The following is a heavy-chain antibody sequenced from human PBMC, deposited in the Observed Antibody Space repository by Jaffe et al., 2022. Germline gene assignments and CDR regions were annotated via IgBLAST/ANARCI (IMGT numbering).Heavy chain of an antibody. J-gene: IGHJ4*02. CDR3: ARHDYSKTFDY. V-gene: IGHV4-38-2*01. Sequence: QVQLQESGPGLVKPSETLSLTCAVSGYSISSGYYWGWIRQPPGKGLEWIGSIYHSGSTYYNPSLKSRVTISVDTSKNQFSLKLSSVTAADTAVYYCARHDYSKTFDYWGQGTLVTVSS. CDR2: IYHSGST. D-gene: IGHD4-4*01. CDR1: GYSISSGYY.